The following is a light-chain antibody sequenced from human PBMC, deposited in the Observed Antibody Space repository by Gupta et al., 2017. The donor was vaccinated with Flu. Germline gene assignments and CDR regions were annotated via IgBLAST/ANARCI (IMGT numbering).Light chain of an antibody. V-gene: IGLV2-14*03. CDR3: SSYTSSSTLNV. CDR2: DVS. CDR1: SSDVGGYNY. Sequence: ITISCTGTSSDVGGYNYVSWYQQHPGKAPKLMMYDVSNRPSGVSNRFSGSKSGNTASLTISGLQAEDEAEYYCSSYTSSSTLNVFGGGTKLTVL. J-gene: IGLJ2*01.